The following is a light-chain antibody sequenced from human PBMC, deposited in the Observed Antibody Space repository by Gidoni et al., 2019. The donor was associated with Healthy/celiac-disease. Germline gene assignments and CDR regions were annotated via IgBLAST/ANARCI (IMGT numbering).Light chain of an antibody. Sequence: QSALTQPPSPSGSPGQSVTISCTGTSSDVGGYNYVSWYQQHSGKAPKLMIYEVSKRPSGVPDRFSGSKSGNTASLTVSGLQAEDEADYYCSSYAGSNSVVFGGGTKLTVL. CDR2: EVS. V-gene: IGLV2-8*01. J-gene: IGLJ2*01. CDR3: SSYAGSNSVV. CDR1: SSDVGGYNY.